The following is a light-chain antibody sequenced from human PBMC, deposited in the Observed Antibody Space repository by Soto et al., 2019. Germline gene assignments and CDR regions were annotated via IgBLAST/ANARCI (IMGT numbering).Light chain of an antibody. CDR2: DAS. CDR3: QQYDNWPLT. Sequence: EIVLTQSPATLSVSPGDRATLSCRASQSVRSDLAWLQQKPGQAPRLLIYDASTRATGIPARFSGSVSGTEFNLTNRSLQSEDFAICDCQQYDNWPLTFGGGTKVEIK. J-gene: IGKJ4*01. CDR1: QSVRSD. V-gene: IGKV3-15*01.